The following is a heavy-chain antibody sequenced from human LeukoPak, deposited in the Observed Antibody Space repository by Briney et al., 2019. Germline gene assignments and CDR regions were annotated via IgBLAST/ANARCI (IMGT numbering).Heavy chain of an antibody. CDR1: GYTFTSYA. CDR3: AREEGDRGYSYGLDY. CDR2: INAGNGNT. V-gene: IGHV1-3*03. Sequence: ASVKVSCKASGYTFTSYAMHWVRQAPGQRLEWMGWINAGNGNTKYSQEFQGRVTITRDTSASTAYMELSSLRSEDMAVYYCAREEGDRGYSYGLDYWGQGTLVTVSS. D-gene: IGHD5-18*01. J-gene: IGHJ4*02.